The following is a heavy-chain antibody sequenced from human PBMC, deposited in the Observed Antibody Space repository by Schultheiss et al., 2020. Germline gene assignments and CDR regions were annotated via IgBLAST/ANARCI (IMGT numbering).Heavy chain of an antibody. V-gene: IGHV4-61*10. J-gene: IGHJ6*03. CDR2: IYYSGST. Sequence: SETLSLTCTVSSGSISSGRYYWSWIRQPAGKGLEWIGYIYYSGSTYYNPSLKSRVTISVDTSKNQFSLKLSSVTAADTAVYYCARGGMDVWGKGTTVTVSS. CDR3: ARGGMDV. CDR1: SGSISSGRYY.